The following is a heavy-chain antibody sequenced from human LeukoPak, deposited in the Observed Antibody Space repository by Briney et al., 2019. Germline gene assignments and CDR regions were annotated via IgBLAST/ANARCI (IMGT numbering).Heavy chain of an antibody. Sequence: PGGSLRLSCAASGFTFSDYYMDWVRQAPGKGLEWVGRIRKKANRYTTEYGASVKGRFTISRDDSRNSLYLQMNSLNTEDTAVYYCAGSSSNWYPLFDSWGQGTLATVSS. J-gene: IGHJ4*02. CDR1: GFTFSDYY. CDR3: AGSSSNWYPLFDS. CDR2: IRKKANRYTT. V-gene: IGHV3-72*01. D-gene: IGHD6-13*01.